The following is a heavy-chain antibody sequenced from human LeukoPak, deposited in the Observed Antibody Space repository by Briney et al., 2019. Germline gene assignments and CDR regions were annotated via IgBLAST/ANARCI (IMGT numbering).Heavy chain of an antibody. CDR1: VDSISSGGYY. V-gene: IGHV4-31*03. D-gene: IGHD3-10*01. CDR3: ARGYYYGSGSIHFDY. CDR2: IYYSGST. Sequence: SQTLSLTCTVSVDSISSGGYYSSWFRQDPGKGLEWIGYIYYSGSTYCNPSLKSRVTISVDTSKNQFSLKLSSVTAADTAVYYCARGYYYGSGSIHFDYWGQGTLVTVSS. J-gene: IGHJ4*02.